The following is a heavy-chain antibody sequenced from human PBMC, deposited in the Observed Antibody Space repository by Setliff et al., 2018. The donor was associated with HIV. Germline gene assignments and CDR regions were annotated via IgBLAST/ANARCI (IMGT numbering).Heavy chain of an antibody. V-gene: IGHV3-33*01. J-gene: IGHJ4*02. CDR3: ARDKGPYNFWSGYDTHYFDY. CDR2: IWYDGSEK. D-gene: IGHD3-3*01. CDR1: GFTFSRYG. Sequence: PGGSLRLSCAASGFTFSRYGMHWVRQAPGKGLEWVAVIWYDGSEKYYVDSVKGRFTISRDNAKNSLSLQMNSLRAEDTAVYYCARDKGPYNFWSGYDTHYFDYWGQGTLVTVSS.